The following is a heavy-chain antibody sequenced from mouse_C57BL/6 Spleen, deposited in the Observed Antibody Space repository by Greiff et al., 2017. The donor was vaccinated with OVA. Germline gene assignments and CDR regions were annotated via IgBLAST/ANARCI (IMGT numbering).Heavy chain of an antibody. CDR3: ARYYGSSNPYFDV. V-gene: IGHV1-80*01. J-gene: IGHJ1*03. D-gene: IGHD1-1*01. Sequence: QVQLQQSGAELVKPGASVKISCKASGYAFSSYWMNWVKQRPGKGLEWIGQIYPGDGDTNYNGKFKGKATLTADKSYSTAYMQLSSLTSEDSAVYFCARYYGSSNPYFDVWGTGTTVTVAS. CDR2: IYPGDGDT. CDR1: GYAFSSYW.